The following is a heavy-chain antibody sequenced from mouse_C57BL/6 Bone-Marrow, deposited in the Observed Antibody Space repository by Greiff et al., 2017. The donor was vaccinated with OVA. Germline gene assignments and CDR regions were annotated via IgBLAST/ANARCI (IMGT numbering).Heavy chain of an antibody. CDR2: IDPANGDT. CDR3: TLPDYYGSSYFDY. D-gene: IGHD1-1*01. V-gene: IGHV14-4*01. Sequence: VQLQQSGAELVRPGASVKLSCTASGFNIKDDYMHWVKQRPEQGLEWIGWIDPANGDTEYASKFQGKATIKADTSSNTAYLQLSSLTSEDTAVYYCTLPDYYGSSYFDYWGQGTTLTVSS. J-gene: IGHJ2*01. CDR1: GFNIKDDY.